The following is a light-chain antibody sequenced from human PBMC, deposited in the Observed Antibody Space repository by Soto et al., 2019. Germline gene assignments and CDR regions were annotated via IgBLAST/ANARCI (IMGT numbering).Light chain of an antibody. CDR3: AAWDDSLSGR. CDR2: RNN. V-gene: IGLV1-47*01. J-gene: IGLJ1*01. CDR1: SSNIGSNY. Sequence: QSVLTQPPSASGTPGQRVTISCSGSSSNIGSNYVYWYQQLPGTAPKLLIYRNNQRPSGVPDRCSGSKSGTSASLAISGLRSEDEADYYCAAWDDSLSGRFGTGTKLTVL.